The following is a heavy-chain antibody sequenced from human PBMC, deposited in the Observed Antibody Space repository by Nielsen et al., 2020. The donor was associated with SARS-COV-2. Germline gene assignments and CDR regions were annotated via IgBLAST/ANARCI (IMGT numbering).Heavy chain of an antibody. J-gene: IGHJ3*02. Sequence: WIRQPPGKGLEWVGVIWYDGSIKYYTDSVKGRFTISRDNSENTLYLQMNSLRAEDTAVYYCARASSYYDILTGYKGDAFDIWGQGTMVTVSS. CDR2: IWYDGSIK. CDR3: ARASSYYDILTGYKGDAFDI. D-gene: IGHD3-9*01. V-gene: IGHV3-33*01.